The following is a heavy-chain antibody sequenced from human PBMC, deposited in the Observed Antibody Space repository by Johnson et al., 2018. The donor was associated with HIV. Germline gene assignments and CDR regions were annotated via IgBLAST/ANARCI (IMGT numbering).Heavy chain of an antibody. CDR1: GFTLSNYA. CDR2: ISNDGSIK. V-gene: IGHV3-30-3*01. D-gene: IGHD3-22*01. J-gene: IGHJ3*02. CDR3: ARDLHDSSGYYYEGDAFDI. Sequence: QVQLVESGGGVVQTGRSLRLSCAVSGFTLSNYAMHWVRQAPGKGLEWVAFISNDGSIKFSADSVKGRFTISRDNAKNTLYLQMNSLRAEDTAVYYCARDLHDSSGYYYEGDAFDIWGQGTMVTVSS.